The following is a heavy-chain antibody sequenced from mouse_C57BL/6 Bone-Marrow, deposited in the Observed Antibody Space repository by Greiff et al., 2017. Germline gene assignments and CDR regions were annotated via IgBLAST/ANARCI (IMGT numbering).Heavy chain of an antibody. CDR2: ISSGSSTI. Sequence: EVQGVESGGGLVKPGGSLKLSCAASGFTFSDYGMHWVRQAPEKGLEWVAYISSGSSTIYYADTVKGRFTISRDNAKNTLFLQMTSLRSEDTAMYYCATLPTIVTTSCFDYWGQGTTLTVSS. J-gene: IGHJ2*01. V-gene: IGHV5-17*01. CDR1: GFTFSDYG. CDR3: ATLPTIVTTSCFDY. D-gene: IGHD2-5*01.